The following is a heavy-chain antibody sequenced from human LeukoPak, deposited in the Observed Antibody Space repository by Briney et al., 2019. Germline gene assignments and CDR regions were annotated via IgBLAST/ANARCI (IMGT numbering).Heavy chain of an antibody. V-gene: IGHV4-30-4*01. Sequence: PSQTLSLTCTVSGDSISSCDYYWSWIRQPPGQGLEWIGYIYYSGSTYYNTSLKSRVTIAVDTSKNQFFLKLSFVAAAETAVYYCARRYYDMLTGYPFCFDYWGRGTLVTVSS. J-gene: IGHJ4*02. CDR2: IYYSGST. D-gene: IGHD3-9*01. CDR1: GDSISSCDYY. CDR3: ARRYYDMLTGYPFCFDY.